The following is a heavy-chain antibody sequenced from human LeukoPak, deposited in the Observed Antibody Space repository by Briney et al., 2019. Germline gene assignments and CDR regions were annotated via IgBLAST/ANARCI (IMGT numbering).Heavy chain of an antibody. J-gene: IGHJ4*02. Sequence: GRSLRLSCAASGFTFDDYAMHWVRQAPGKGLEWVSGISWNSGSIGYADSVKGRFTISRDNAKNSLYLQMNSLRAEDTALYYCAKGGEQWLSDFDYWGQGTLVTVSS. CDR1: GFTFDDYA. CDR3: AKGGEQWLSDFDY. CDR2: ISWNSGSI. D-gene: IGHD6-19*01. V-gene: IGHV3-9*01.